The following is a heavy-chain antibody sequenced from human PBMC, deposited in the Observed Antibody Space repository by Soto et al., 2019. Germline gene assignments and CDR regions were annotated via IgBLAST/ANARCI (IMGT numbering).Heavy chain of an antibody. J-gene: IGHJ4*02. D-gene: IGHD5-18*01. CDR2: IKQDGSEK. CDR1: GFTFSSYW. V-gene: IGHV3-7*03. CDR3: ARDLQDGYNDY. Sequence: EVQLVESGGGLVQPGGSLRLSCVASGFTFSSYWMSWVRQAPGKGLEWVANIKQDGSEKYYVDSVKGRFTISRDNAKNSLYLQMNSLRAEDTAVYYCARDLQDGYNDYWGQGTLVTVSS.